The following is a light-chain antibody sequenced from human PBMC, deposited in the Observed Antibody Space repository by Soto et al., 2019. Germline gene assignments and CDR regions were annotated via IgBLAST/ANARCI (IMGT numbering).Light chain of an antibody. CDR2: GNS. V-gene: IGLV1-40*01. Sequence: QSVLTQPPSVSGAKGQRVTISCTGRSSNIGAGYDVHWYQQLPGTAPKLLIYGNSNRPSGVPDRFSGSKSGTSASLAITGLQAEDEGDYYCQSYDSSLSGWVFGGGTKVTVL. CDR3: QSYDSSLSGWV. CDR1: SSNIGAGYD. J-gene: IGLJ3*02.